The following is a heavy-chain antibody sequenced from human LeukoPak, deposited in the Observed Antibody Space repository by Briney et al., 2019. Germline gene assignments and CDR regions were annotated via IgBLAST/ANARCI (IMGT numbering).Heavy chain of an antibody. CDR2: IKQDGSEK. CDR1: GFSFSSYW. J-gene: IGHJ4*02. Sequence: GGSLRLSCVDSGFSFSSYWMSWFRQAPGKGLEWVANIKQDGSEKYHVDSVKGRFTVSRDNAKNLLYLRMNSLRVEDTAVYYCARAQWEPPDHWGQGTLVTVSS. CDR3: ARAQWEPPDH. D-gene: IGHD1-26*01. V-gene: IGHV3-7*03.